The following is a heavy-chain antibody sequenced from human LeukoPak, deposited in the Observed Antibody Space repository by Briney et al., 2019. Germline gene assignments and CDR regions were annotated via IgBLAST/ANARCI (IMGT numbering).Heavy chain of an antibody. J-gene: IGHJ3*02. V-gene: IGHV4-4*09. CDR3: ARLRLSGSGYYEDAFDI. CDR2: IYTSGST. D-gene: IGHD3-22*01. Sequence: SETLSLACTVSGGSISSYYWSWIRQPPGKGLEWLGYIYTSGSTNYNPSLKSRVTISVDTSKNQFSLKLSSVTAADTAVYYCARLRLSGSGYYEDAFDIWGQGTMVTVSS. CDR1: GGSISSYY.